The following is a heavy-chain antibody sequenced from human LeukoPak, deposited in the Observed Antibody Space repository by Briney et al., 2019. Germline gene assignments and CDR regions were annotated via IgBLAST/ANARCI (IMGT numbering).Heavy chain of an antibody. CDR3: ARGDGHNIGY. V-gene: IGHV4-61*02. Sequence: SETLSLTCTVSGGSISSGSYYWSWIRQPAGKGLEWIGRIYTSGSTNYNPSLKSRVTISVDTSKNQFSLKLSSVTAADTAVYYCARGDGHNIGYWGQGTLVTVSS. D-gene: IGHD5-24*01. J-gene: IGHJ4*02. CDR2: IYTSGST. CDR1: GGSISSGSYY.